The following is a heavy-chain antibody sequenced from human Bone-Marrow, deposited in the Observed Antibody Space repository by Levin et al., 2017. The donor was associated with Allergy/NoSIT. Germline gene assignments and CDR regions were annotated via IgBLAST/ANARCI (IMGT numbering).Heavy chain of an antibody. Sequence: GGSLRLSCAASGFSFSTHDLAWVRQSPGKGLEWVSVISGTDGSTGYADSMKGRFIISRDDSENTLYLQMNNLRVEDTAMYYCAKGRRPGSAWPFESWGRGQLVTVTS. V-gene: IGHV3-23*01. CDR2: ISGTDGST. CDR1: GFSFSTHD. D-gene: IGHD6-19*01. J-gene: IGHJ4*02. CDR3: AKGRRPGSAWPFES.